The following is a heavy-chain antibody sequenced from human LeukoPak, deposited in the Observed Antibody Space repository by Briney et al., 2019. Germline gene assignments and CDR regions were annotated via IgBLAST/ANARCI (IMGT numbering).Heavy chain of an antibody. V-gene: IGHV1-8*01. CDR1: GYTFTSYD. CDR3: ARRKRYSSSWYYFDY. J-gene: IGHJ4*02. Sequence: GASVKVSCKASGYTFTSYDINWVRQATGQGLEWMGWMNPNSGNTGYAQKFQGRVTMTRNTSISTAYMELSRLRSDDTAVYYCARRKRYSSSWYYFDYWGQGTLVTVSS. CDR2: MNPNSGNT. D-gene: IGHD6-13*01.